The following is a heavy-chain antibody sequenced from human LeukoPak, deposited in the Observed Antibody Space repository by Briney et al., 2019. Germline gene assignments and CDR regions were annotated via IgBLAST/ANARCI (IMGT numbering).Heavy chain of an antibody. CDR3: ARGTDYYGSGSYYNKYYYYYMDV. CDR2: INHSGST. Sequence: SETLSLTCAVYGGSFSGYYWSWIRQPPGKGLEWIGEINHSGSTNYNPSLKSRVTISVDTSKNQFSLKLSSVTAADTAVYYCARGTDYYGSGSYYNKYYYYYMDVWGKGTTVTVSS. D-gene: IGHD3-10*01. V-gene: IGHV4-34*01. CDR1: GGSFSGYY. J-gene: IGHJ6*03.